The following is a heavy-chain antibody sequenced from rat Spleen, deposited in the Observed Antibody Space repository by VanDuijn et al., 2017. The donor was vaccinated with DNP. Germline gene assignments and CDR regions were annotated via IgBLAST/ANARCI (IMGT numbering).Heavy chain of an antibody. V-gene: IGHV3-1*01. CDR2: ITYSGST. Sequence: EVQLQESGPGLVKPSQSLSLTCSVTDYSITSNYWAWIRKFPGNKMEWIGHITYSGSTNYNPSLSSRISITRDTSKNQFFLQVNSVTTEDTATYYCARLGTQGFTYWGQGTLVTVSS. J-gene: IGHJ3*01. D-gene: IGHD1-5*01. CDR3: ARLGTQGFTY. CDR1: DYSITSNY.